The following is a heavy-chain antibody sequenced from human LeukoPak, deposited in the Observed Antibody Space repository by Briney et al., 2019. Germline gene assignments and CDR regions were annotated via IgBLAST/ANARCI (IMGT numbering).Heavy chain of an antibody. J-gene: IGHJ4*02. CDR2: FDPEDGET. CDR3: ATPIPGYSSGWYNY. D-gene: IGHD6-19*01. V-gene: IGHV1-24*01. Sequence: ASVKVSCKVSGYTLTELSMHWVRQAPGKGLEWMGGFDPEDGETIYAQKFQGRVTMTEDTSTDTAYMELSSLRSEDTAVYYCATPIPGYSSGWYNYWGQGILVTVSS. CDR1: GYTLTELS.